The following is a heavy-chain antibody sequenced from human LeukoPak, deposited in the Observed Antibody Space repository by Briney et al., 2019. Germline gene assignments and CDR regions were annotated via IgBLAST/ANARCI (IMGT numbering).Heavy chain of an antibody. CDR1: GFTFSRYA. CDR3: AKDPSYYYYGMDV. Sequence: GGSLRLSCAASGFTFSRYAMNWVRQAPGKGLEWVSVISGSSDSTYYADSVKGRFTISRDNSKNTLYLQMNSLRAEDTAVYYCAKDPSYYYYGMDVWGQGTTVTVSS. V-gene: IGHV3-23*01. CDR2: ISGSSDST. J-gene: IGHJ6*02.